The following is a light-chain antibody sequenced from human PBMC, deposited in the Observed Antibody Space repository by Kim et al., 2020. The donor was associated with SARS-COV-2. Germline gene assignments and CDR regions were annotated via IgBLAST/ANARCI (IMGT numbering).Light chain of an antibody. V-gene: IGKV1D-16*01. CDR3: QQYDHYPRT. CDR1: QSISSW. Sequence: DIQMTQSPSLVSASVGDTVTITCRASQSISSWLAWYQQKPEKAPKSLIYAASSLQSGVPSRFSGSGSGTHFTLTINSLRPEDFATYYCQQYDHYPRTFGQGTKVDIK. CDR2: AAS. J-gene: IGKJ1*01.